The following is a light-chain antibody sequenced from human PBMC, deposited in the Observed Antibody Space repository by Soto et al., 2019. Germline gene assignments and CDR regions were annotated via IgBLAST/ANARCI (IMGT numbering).Light chain of an antibody. CDR1: ESISRH. J-gene: IGKJ5*01. Sequence: DIHISQSPSSLSSSFGDRVTITFRAAESISRHLNWYQQKPGRAPDLLIYAASTLQNGVPSRFTGSGSGTEFTLTITGLQLEDFATYYCQQDYSTLATFGQGTRLEIK. V-gene: IGKV1-39*01. CDR3: QQDYSTLAT. CDR2: AAS.